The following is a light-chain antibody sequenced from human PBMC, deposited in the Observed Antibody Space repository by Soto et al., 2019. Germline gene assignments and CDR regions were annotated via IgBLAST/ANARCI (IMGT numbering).Light chain of an antibody. CDR3: QTWGTGILVA. CDR2: LNSDGSH. CDR1: SGHSSYA. Sequence: QAVVTQSPSASASLGASVKLTCTLTSGHSSYAIAWHQQQPEKGPRFLMKLNSDGSHSKGDGIPDRFSGSSSGAERFLTISNLQSEDEADYYCQTWGTGILVAFGGGTKVTVL. V-gene: IGLV4-69*01. J-gene: IGLJ2*01.